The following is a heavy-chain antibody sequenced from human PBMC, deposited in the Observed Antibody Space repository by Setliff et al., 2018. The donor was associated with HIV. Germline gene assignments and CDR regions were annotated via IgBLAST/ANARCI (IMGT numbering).Heavy chain of an antibody. CDR1: GFTFNDYY. CDR2: INGSSTYT. D-gene: IGHD4-17*01. J-gene: IGHJ4*02. CDR3: ARLTAQRYAEVDY. Sequence: WGSLKLSCAASGFTFNDYYMSWIRQAPGKGLEWVAYINGSSTYTNHADAVKGRFTSSRDNPKNSLYLQMNSLRVEDTAVYYCARLTAQRYAEVDYWGQGTLVTVSS. V-gene: IGHV3-11*03.